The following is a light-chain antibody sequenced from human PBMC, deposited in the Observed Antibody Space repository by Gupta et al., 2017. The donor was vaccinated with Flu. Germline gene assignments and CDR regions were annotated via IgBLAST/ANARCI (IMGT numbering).Light chain of an antibody. CDR2: QVS. Sequence: DVVMTQSPLSLAVTLGQPASISCRSSQDLVYSDGNTYFHLVQQRPGQSPRRLIQQVSYQDSGEPNRVSVSGTGTDFNLRISRVGAEDGGFDVCMPGAHGPCAFGQGTKVEIK. CDR3: MPGAHGPCA. CDR1: QDLVYSDGNTY. V-gene: IGKV2-30*01. J-gene: IGKJ1*01.